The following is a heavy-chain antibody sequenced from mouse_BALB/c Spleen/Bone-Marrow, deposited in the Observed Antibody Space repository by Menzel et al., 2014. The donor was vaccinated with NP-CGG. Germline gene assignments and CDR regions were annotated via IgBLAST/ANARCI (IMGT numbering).Heavy chain of an antibody. Sequence: VQLQQPGAELVKPGASVKLSCTASGFNIKDTYMHWVKQRPEQGLEWIGRIDPANGNTKYDPKFQGKATITADTSSNTASLQISNVTSEDTADYYCARIYYYGRGYFVYWGQGTTLTVSS. CDR1: GFNIKDTY. J-gene: IGHJ2*01. CDR2: IDPANGNT. CDR3: ARIYYYGRGYFVY. V-gene: IGHV14-3*02. D-gene: IGHD1-1*01.